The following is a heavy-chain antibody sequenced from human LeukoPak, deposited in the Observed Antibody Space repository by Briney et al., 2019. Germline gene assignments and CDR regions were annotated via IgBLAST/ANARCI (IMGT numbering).Heavy chain of an antibody. CDR1: GGSISSGDYY. CDR2: IYYSGST. Sequence: SETLSLTCTVSGGSISSGDYYWSWIRQPPGKGLEWIGYIYYSGSTYYNPSLKSRVTISVDTSKNQFSLKLSSVTAADTAVYYCARSEADYSNYSGAGSFDYWGQGTLVTVSS. CDR3: ARSEADYSNYSGAGSFDY. D-gene: IGHD4-11*01. J-gene: IGHJ4*02. V-gene: IGHV4-30-4*08.